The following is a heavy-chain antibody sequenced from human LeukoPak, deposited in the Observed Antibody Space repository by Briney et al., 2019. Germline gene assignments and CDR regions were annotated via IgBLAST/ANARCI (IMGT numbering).Heavy chain of an antibody. CDR2: IVVGSGNT. CDR3: ASPSPESVGGATFDY. Sequence: SVKVSCKASGFTFTSSAVQWVRQARGQRLEWIGWIVVGSGNTNYAQKFQERVTITRDMSTSTAYMELSSLRSEDTAVYYCASPSPESVGGATFDYWGQGTLVTVSS. V-gene: IGHV1-58*01. D-gene: IGHD2-15*01. J-gene: IGHJ4*02. CDR1: GFTFTSSA.